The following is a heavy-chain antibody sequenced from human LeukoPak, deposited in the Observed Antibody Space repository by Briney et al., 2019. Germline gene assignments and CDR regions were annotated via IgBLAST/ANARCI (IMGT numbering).Heavy chain of an antibody. D-gene: IGHD5-12*01. CDR3: ARVTYSFSFDY. CDR1: GDSINRLF. Sequence: SGTLSLTCTVSGDSINRLFWSWIRQPPGKGLEWIGYIYYNGSTSYNPSLKSRLTISLDTSKTQFSLKLHSVTAADTALYYCARVTYSFSFDYWGHGTLVTVSS. J-gene: IGHJ4*01. V-gene: IGHV4-59*01. CDR2: IYYNGST.